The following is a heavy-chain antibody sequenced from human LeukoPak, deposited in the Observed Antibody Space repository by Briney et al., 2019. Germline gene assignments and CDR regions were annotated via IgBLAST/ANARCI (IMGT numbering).Heavy chain of an antibody. CDR3: TTDRAYSYGQGY. Sequence: GGSLRLSCAASGFTFSNAWMNWVRQAPGKGLEWVGRIKSKTDGGTTDYAAPVKGRFTIFRDDSKNTLYLQMNSLKTEDTAVCYCTTDRAYSYGQGYWGQGTLVTVSS. V-gene: IGHV3-15*07. CDR2: IKSKTDGGTT. D-gene: IGHD5-18*01. J-gene: IGHJ4*02. CDR1: GFTFSNAW.